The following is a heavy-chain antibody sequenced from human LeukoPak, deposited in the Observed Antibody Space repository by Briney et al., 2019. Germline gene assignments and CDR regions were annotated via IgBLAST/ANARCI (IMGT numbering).Heavy chain of an antibody. CDR3: TRAGRYCSGGSCYSFY. J-gene: IGHJ4*02. CDR2: IRSKAHGGTT. CDR1: GFTFGDYA. D-gene: IGHD2-15*01. Sequence: GGSLRLSCTASGFTFGDYAMGWFRQAPGEGLEWVGFIRSKAHGGTTEYAASVKGRFTISRDDSKSIAYLQMDSLKTEDTAVYYCTRAGRYCSGGSCYSFYWGQGTLVTVSS. V-gene: IGHV3-49*03.